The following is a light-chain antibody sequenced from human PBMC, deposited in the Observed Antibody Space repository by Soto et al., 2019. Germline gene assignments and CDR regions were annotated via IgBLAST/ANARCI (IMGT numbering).Light chain of an antibody. J-gene: IGLJ3*02. CDR1: SNDIGGFNY. V-gene: IGLV2-14*01. Sequence: QSVLTQPASVSGSPGQSITMFCTGTSNDIGGFNYVSWYQQHPGKAPKLIIYEVSNRPSGISNRFSGSKSANTASLTISGLQAEDEAEYYCSSFTGTTTWVFGGGTKVTVL. CDR3: SSFTGTTTWV. CDR2: EVS.